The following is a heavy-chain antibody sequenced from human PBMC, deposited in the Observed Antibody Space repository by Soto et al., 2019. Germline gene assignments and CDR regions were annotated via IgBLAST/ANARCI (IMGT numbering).Heavy chain of an antibody. Sequence: GESLKISCKGSGYSFTSYWIGWVRQMPGKGLEWMGIIYPGDSDTRYSPSFQGQVTISADKSISTAYLQWSSLKASDTAMYYCARLSHGSGSYYHPFWYWGQGTLVTVSS. CDR1: GYSFTSYW. CDR3: ARLSHGSGSYYHPFWY. V-gene: IGHV5-51*01. D-gene: IGHD3-10*01. CDR2: IYPGDSDT. J-gene: IGHJ4*02.